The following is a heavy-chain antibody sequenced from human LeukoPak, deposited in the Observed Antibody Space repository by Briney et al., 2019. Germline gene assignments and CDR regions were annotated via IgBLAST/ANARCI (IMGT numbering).Heavy chain of an antibody. D-gene: IGHD5-12*01. Sequence: GGSPRLSCAASGFTFSRYAMNWVRQAPGKGLEWVSTITGSGGSTYYADSVKGRFTISRDNSKNTLYLQMNSLRAEDTAVYYCAKGPKRGYSGYDSGSSWFDPWGQGTLVTVSS. V-gene: IGHV3-23*01. CDR3: AKGPKRGYSGYDSGSSWFDP. J-gene: IGHJ5*02. CDR2: ITGSGGST. CDR1: GFTFSRYA.